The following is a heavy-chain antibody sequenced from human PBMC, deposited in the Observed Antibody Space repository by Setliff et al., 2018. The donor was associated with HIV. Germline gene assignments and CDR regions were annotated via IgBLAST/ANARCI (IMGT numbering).Heavy chain of an antibody. CDR2: IFHSGRI. J-gene: IGHJ6*02. V-gene: IGHV4-30-2*01. D-gene: IGHD4-17*01. Sequence: PSETLSLTCAVSGGSISSGDYSWSWIRQPPGKGLEWIGYIFHSGRIYYNPTLKSRVTIPVDTSKNQFSLILTSVTAADTAVYYCARDRGPYGDNGMDVWGQGTTVTVSS. CDR1: GGSISSGDYS. CDR3: ARDRGPYGDNGMDV.